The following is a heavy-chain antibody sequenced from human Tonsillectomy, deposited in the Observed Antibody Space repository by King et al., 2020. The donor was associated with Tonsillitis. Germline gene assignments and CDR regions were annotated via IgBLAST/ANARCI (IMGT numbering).Heavy chain of an antibody. V-gene: IGHV3-53*01. J-gene: IGHJ4*02. CDR2: IYSSGST. D-gene: IGHD4-17*01. CDR1: GFTVNSNY. CDR3: ARGPDYGDYFDY. Sequence: VQLEESGGGLIQPGGSLRLSCAASGFTVNSNYMSWVRQAPGKGLEWVSVIYSSGSTYYADSVKGRFTISRDNSKNTLYLQVNSRRAEDTAVYYCARGPDYGDYFDYWGQGTLVTVSS.